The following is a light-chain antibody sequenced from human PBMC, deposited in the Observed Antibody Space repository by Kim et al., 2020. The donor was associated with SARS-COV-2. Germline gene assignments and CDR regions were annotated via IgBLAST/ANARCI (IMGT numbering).Light chain of an antibody. CDR2: EVS. CDR3: NSYAGSRTLYV. Sequence: QSALTQPPSASGSLGQSVTISCTGTSNDVGGYDYVSWYQQHPGKAPKLIIYEVSKRPSGVPDRFSGSKSGNTASLTVSGLQAEDEADYYCNSYAGSRTLYVFGTGTKVTGL. CDR1: SNDVGGYDY. V-gene: IGLV2-8*01. J-gene: IGLJ1*01.